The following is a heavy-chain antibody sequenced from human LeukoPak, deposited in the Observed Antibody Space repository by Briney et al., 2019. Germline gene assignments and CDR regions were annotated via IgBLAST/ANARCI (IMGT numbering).Heavy chain of an antibody. Sequence: GGSLRLSCAASGFTFSSYSMNWVRQAPGKGLEWVSSISSSSSYIYYADSVKGRFTISRDNAKNSLYLQMNSLRAEDTAVYYCARGGRHTDGAFDIWGQGTMVTVSS. J-gene: IGHJ3*02. V-gene: IGHV3-21*01. D-gene: IGHD2-15*01. CDR1: GFTFSSYS. CDR3: ARGGRHTDGAFDI. CDR2: ISSSSSYI.